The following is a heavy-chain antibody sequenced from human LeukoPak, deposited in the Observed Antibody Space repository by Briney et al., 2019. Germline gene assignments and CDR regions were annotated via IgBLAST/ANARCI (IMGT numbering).Heavy chain of an antibody. CDR2: IIPIFGTA. J-gene: IGHJ3*02. Sequence: ASVKVSCKASGGTFSSYAISWVRQAPGQGLEWMGGIIPIFGTANYAQKFQGRVTITADESTSTAYMELSSLRSEDTAVYYCARILKGLVPTLLDAFDIWGQGTMVTVSS. CDR3: ARILKGLVPTLLDAFDI. D-gene: IGHD2-2*01. V-gene: IGHV1-69*13. CDR1: GGTFSSYA.